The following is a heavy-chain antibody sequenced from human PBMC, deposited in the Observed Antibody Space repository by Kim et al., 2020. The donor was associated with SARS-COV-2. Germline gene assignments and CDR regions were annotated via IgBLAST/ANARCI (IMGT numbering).Heavy chain of an antibody. CDR1: GYSISSGYY. J-gene: IGHJ4*02. CDR2: IYHSGST. CDR3: ARDLELAVADIDY. D-gene: IGHD6-19*01. Sequence: ETLSLTCTVSGYSISSGYYWGWIRQPPGKGLEWIGSIYHSGSTYYNPSLKSRVTISVDTSKNQFSLKLSSVTAADTAVYYCARDLELAVADIDYWGQGTLVTVSS. V-gene: IGHV4-38-2*02.